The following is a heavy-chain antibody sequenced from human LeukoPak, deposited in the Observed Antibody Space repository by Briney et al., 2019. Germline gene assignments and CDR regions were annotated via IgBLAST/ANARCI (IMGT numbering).Heavy chain of an antibody. CDR3: ARVEDSRITIFGVVISGMDV. Sequence: GASVKVSCKASGYTFTGYYMHWVRQAPGQGLEWMGWINPNSGGTNYAQKFQGRVTMTRDTSISTAYMELSRLRSDDTAVCYCARVEDSRITIFGVVISGMDVWGQGTTVTVSS. V-gene: IGHV1-2*02. CDR2: INPNSGGT. J-gene: IGHJ6*02. CDR1: GYTFTGYY. D-gene: IGHD3-3*01.